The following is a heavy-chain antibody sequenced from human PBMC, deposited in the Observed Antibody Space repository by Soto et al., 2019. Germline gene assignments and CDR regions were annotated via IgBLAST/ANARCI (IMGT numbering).Heavy chain of an antibody. CDR2: IRSKANSYAT. V-gene: IGHV3-73*01. CDR1: GFTFSGSA. D-gene: IGHD5-18*01. J-gene: IGHJ3*02. CDR3: NSPGYSYGPTYDDFDI. Sequence: PGGSLRLSCAASGFTFSGSAMHWVRQASGKGLEWVGRIRSKANSYATAYAASVKGRFTTSRDDSKNTAYLQMNSLKTEDTAVYYCNSPGYSYGPTYDDFDIWGQGTLVTVSS.